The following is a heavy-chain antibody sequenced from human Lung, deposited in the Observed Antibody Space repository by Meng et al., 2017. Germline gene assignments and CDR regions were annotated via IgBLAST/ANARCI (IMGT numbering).Heavy chain of an antibody. CDR3: ASSVVVIVGPQYYYGMDV. Sequence: SVKVSCKASGGTFSSYTISWVRQAPGQGLEWMGGIIPIFGTANYAQKFQGRVTITADESTSTAYMELSSLRSEDTAVYYCASSVVVIVGPQYYYGMDVWGQGNTVTVSS. CDR2: IIPIFGTA. D-gene: IGHD3-22*01. CDR1: GGTFSSYT. J-gene: IGHJ6*02. V-gene: IGHV1-69*13.